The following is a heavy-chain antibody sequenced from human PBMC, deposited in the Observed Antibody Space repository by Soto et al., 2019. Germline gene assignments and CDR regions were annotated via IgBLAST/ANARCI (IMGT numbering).Heavy chain of an antibody. CDR3: AKQNYGADVYYYYYMDV. CDR2: ISYDGSNK. J-gene: IGHJ6*03. CDR1: GFTFSSYG. Sequence: SGGSLRLSCAASGFTFSSYGMHWVRQAPGKGLEWVAVISYDGSNKYYADSVKGRFTISRDNSKNTLYLQMNSLRAEDTAVYYCAKQNYGADVYYYYYMDVWGKGTTVTVSS. V-gene: IGHV3-30*18. D-gene: IGHD2-21*01.